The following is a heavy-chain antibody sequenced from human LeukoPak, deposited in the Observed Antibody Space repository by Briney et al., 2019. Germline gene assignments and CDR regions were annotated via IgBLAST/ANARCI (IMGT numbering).Heavy chain of an antibody. V-gene: IGHV4-30-4*01. CDR3: ARALWSEGFDP. CDR1: GGSISSGDYY. Sequence: PSETLSLTCTVSGGSISSGDYYWSWIRQPPGKGLEWIGYIYYSGSTYYDPSLKSRVTISVDTSKNQFSLKPSSVTAADTAVYYCARALWSEGFDPWGQGTLVTVSS. D-gene: IGHD5-18*01. CDR2: IYYSGST. J-gene: IGHJ5*02.